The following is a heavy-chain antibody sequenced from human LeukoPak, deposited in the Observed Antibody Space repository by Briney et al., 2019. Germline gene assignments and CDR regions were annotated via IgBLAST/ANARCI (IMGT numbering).Heavy chain of an antibody. V-gene: IGHV1-69*13. D-gene: IGHD3-3*01. J-gene: IGHJ5*02. Sequence: SVKVSCRASGGTFSSYAISWVRQAPGQGLEWVGGIIPIFGTADYAQKFQGRVTITADESTSTAYMELSSLRSEDTAVYYCARPDYDFWSGYNNWLDPWGQGTLVTVSS. CDR3: ARPDYDFWSGYNNWLDP. CDR2: IIPIFGTA. CDR1: GGTFSSYA.